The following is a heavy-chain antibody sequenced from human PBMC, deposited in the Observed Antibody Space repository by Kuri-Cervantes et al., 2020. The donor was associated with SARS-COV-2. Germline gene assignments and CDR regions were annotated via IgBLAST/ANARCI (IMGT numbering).Heavy chain of an antibody. J-gene: IGHJ4*02. CDR2: INPNSGGT. V-gene: IGHV1-2*04. Sequence: ASVKVSCKASGYTFTGYYMHWVRQAPGQGLEWMGWINPNSGGTNYAQEFQGWVTMTRDTSISTAYMELSSLRSEDTAVYYCARPPEEGAVTTWGNDYWGQGTLVTVSS. CDR3: ARPPEEGAVTTWGNDY. D-gene: IGHD4-17*01. CDR1: GYTFTGYY.